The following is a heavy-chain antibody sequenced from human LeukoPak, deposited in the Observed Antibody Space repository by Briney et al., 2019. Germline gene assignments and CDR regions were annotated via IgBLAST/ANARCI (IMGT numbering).Heavy chain of an antibody. CDR1: GFTFSNAW. CDR2: IKSKTDGGTT. D-gene: IGHD2-8*01. CDR3: TKDLVVLMVYAIVDWFDP. J-gene: IGHJ5*02. Sequence: GGSLRLSCAASGFTFSNAWMSWVRQAPGKGLEWVGRIKSKTDGGTTDYAAPVKGRFTISRDDSKNMLYLQMNSLKTEDTAVYYCTKDLVVLMVYAIVDWFDPWGQGTLVTVSS. V-gene: IGHV3-15*01.